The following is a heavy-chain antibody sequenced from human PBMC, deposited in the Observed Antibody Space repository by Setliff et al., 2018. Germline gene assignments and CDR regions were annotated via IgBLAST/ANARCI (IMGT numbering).Heavy chain of an antibody. J-gene: IGHJ4*02. V-gene: IGHV4-59*08. CDR3: ASQGLTIPGDLFDY. Sequence: SETLSLTCTVSGGSINSHYWGWIRQPPGKGLEWIGYVYYSGSTNYNPSLKSRVTISVDTSKNQFSLKLSSVTAADTAVYYCASQGLTIPGDLFDYWGQGTLVTVSS. CDR1: GGSINSHY. CDR2: VYYSGST. D-gene: IGHD2-2*02.